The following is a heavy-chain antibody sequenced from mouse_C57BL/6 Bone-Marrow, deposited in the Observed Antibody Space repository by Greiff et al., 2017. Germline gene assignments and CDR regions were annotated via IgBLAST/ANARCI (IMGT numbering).Heavy chain of an antibody. CDR1: GYTFTDYY. D-gene: IGHD1-1*02. CDR3: ARFPPTNMGPRQGHFDY. Sequence: EVPLQQSGPVLVKPGASVKMSCKASGYTFTDYYMNWVKQSHCNSLEWIGVINPYNGGPSYNQQFTVKATLTVVKSSSTAYMELNSLTSEDSAVYYCARFPPTNMGPRQGHFDYWGQGTTLTVSS. V-gene: IGHV1-19*01. J-gene: IGHJ2*01. CDR2: INPYNGGP.